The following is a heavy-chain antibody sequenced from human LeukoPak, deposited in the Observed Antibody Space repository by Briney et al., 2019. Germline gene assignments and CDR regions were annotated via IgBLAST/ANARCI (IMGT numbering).Heavy chain of an antibody. Sequence: GGSLRLSCAASGFTVRTNDMSWIRQAPGKGLEWVSAIYGGGGTYHADSAKGRFTISRHNSENTLSLEMNSLRADDTAVYYCARGSSSIHYGMDVWGQGTTVTVSS. CDR2: IYGGGGT. CDR1: GFTVRTND. CDR3: ARGSSSIHYGMDV. D-gene: IGHD6-6*01. J-gene: IGHJ6*02. V-gene: IGHV3-53*04.